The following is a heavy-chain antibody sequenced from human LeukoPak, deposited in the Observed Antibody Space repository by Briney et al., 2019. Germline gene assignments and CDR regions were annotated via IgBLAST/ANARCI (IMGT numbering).Heavy chain of an antibody. D-gene: IGHD2-2*01. CDR2: IYNSGGNT. J-gene: IGHJ5*02. V-gene: IGHV3-23*01. Sequence: PGGSLRLSCAASGFTFSSYAMSWVRQAPGKGLEWVSTIYNSGGNTYYDASVNGWFTISRDNYKNTLYLQMNRLRTEDTAVYCCVKILGYCSSTSCCGWFDPWGQGTLATVSS. CDR1: GFTFSSYA. CDR3: VKILGYCSSTSCCGWFDP.